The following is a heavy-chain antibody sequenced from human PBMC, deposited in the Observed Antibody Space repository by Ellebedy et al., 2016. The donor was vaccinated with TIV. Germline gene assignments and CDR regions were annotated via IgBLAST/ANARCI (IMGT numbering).Heavy chain of an antibody. CDR3: ARGGWYQCDY. V-gene: IGHV6-1*01. CDR1: GDSVSSNSAA. CDR2: TYYRSKLYN. J-gene: IGHJ4*02. Sequence: LRLSCAISGDSVSSNSAAWNWIRQSPSRGLEWLGRTYYRSKLYNDYEVTVKSRITINPDTSKTQFSLQLNSVTPEDTAVYYCARGGWYQCDYWGQGTLVTVSS. D-gene: IGHD6-19*01.